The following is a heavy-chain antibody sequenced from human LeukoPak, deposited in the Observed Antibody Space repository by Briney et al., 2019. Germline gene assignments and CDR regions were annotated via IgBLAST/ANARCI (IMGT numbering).Heavy chain of an antibody. J-gene: IGHJ4*02. CDR1: GFTFGTYS. CDR3: ARVRGGNYQPLNFDY. V-gene: IGHV3-48*02. Sequence: GGSLRLSCAASGFTFGTYSMNWVCQAPGKGLEWLSYITSTSGTIYYADSVKGRFTISRDNAKNSLYLQMNSLRDEDTAVYYCARVRGGNYQPLNFDYWGQGTLVTVSS. D-gene: IGHD4/OR15-4a*01. CDR2: ITSTSGTI.